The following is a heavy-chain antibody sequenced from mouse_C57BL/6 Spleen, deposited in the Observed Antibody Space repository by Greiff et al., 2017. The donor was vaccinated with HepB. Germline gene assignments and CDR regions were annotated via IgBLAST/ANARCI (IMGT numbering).Heavy chain of an antibody. Sequence: EVQRVESGGDLVKPGGSLKLSCAASGFTFSSYGMSWVRQTPDKRLEWVATISSGGSYTYYPDSVKGRFTISRDNAKNTLYLQMSSLKSEDTAMYYCARHDGSSSAWFAYWGQGTLVTVSA. V-gene: IGHV5-6*01. J-gene: IGHJ3*01. CDR1: GFTFSSYG. CDR2: ISSGGSYT. CDR3: ARHDGSSSAWFAY. D-gene: IGHD1-1*01.